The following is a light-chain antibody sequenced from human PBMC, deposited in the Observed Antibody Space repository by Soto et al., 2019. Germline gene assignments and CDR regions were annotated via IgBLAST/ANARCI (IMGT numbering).Light chain of an antibody. CDR1: QSVSNN. Sequence: EIVMTHSPATLSVSPGERATLSCRASQSVSNNLAWYQQKPGQAPRLLIYGASTSATAIPARFSGSGSGTEYTLTNSSLHSEDFAVYFCQQYDNWPYTFGQGTKLEIK. V-gene: IGKV3-15*01. CDR2: GAS. J-gene: IGKJ2*01. CDR3: QQYDNWPYT.